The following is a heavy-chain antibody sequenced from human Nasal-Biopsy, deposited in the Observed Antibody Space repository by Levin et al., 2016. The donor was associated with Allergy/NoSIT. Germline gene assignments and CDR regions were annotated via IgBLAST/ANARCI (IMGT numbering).Heavy chain of an antibody. CDR2: INHSGSA. CDR3: ARDSGSWQHDAFDT. D-gene: IGHD1-26*01. J-gene: IGHJ3*02. V-gene: IGHV4-34*01. Sequence: SETLSLTCAVYGGSVRGYYWSWIRQPPGKGLEWIGEINHSGSAIYNPTVQSRAFISVDTSKNQFSLKLTSVTAADTADYFCARDSGSWQHDAFDTWGQGTVVTVSS. CDR1: GGSVRGYY.